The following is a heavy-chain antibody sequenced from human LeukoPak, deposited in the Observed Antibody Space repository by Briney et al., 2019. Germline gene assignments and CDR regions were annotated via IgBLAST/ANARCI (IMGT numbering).Heavy chain of an antibody. D-gene: IGHD5-12*01. CDR2: ISAYNGHT. V-gene: IGHV1-18*01. J-gene: IGHJ4*02. CDR3: ARGGSGYDDY. CDR1: GGTFSSYD. Sequence: ASVKVSCKASGGTFSSYDISWVRQAPGQGLEWMGWISAYNGHTNYAQRVQGRVTMTTETSTSTAYMELRSLSSDGTAVYYCARGGSGYDDYWGQGTLVTVSS.